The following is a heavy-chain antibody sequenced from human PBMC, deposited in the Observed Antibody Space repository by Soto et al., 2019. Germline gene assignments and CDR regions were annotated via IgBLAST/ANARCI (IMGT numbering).Heavy chain of an antibody. V-gene: IGHV3-53*01. D-gene: IGHD6-13*01. CDR3: ARDLGAAGDS. Sequence: GGSLRLSCAVSGFPVSFIYMTWVRQAPGKGLEWLSVIYSGGSTYYSDSAKGRFTISRDNSKNTLFLEVNSLRAEDTAVYYCARDLGAAGDSWGQGTLVTVSS. J-gene: IGHJ4*02. CDR2: IYSGGST. CDR1: GFPVSFIY.